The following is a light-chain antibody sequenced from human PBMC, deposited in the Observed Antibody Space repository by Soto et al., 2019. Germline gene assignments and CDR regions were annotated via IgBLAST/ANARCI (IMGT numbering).Light chain of an antibody. CDR1: QGISTY. CDR2: SAS. V-gene: IGKV1-27*01. J-gene: IGKJ1*01. Sequence: DIQMTQSPSSLSASVGDRVTITCRASQGISTYLAWYQQKPVKVPKLLIYSASALQSGVQSRFSGSGSATDFTLTISSLQPEDVATYYCLKYNSAPRTFGQGSKVEIK. CDR3: LKYNSAPRT.